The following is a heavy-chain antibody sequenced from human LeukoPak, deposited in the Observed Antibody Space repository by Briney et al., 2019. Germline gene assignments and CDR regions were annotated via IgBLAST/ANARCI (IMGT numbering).Heavy chain of an antibody. CDR3: ARVRYNYGDSDY. D-gene: IGHD5-18*01. CDR1: GFSLSSGYD. J-gene: IGHJ4*02. V-gene: IGHV4-38-2*01. CDR2: IYHNGNT. Sequence: SGTLSLTCAVSGFSLSSGYDWGWIRPPPGKGLEWIGTIYHNGNTYYNPSLKSRVTISVETSKNQFSLKLSSVTAADTAVYYCARVRYNYGDSDYWGQGTLATVSS.